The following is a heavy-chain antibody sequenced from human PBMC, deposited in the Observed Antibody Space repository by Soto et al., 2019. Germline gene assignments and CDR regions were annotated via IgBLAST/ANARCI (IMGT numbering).Heavy chain of an antibody. Sequence: QVQLVQSGAEVKKPGSSVKVSCKASGGTFSSYAISWVRQAPGPGLEWMGGIIPIFGTATYAQKFQGRVTITADESTSTAYMELSSLRSKDTAVYYCARDGRLRGEAFDIWGQGTMVTVSS. V-gene: IGHV1-69*12. CDR3: ARDGRLRGEAFDI. D-gene: IGHD1-26*01. CDR1: GGTFSSYA. CDR2: IIPIFGTA. J-gene: IGHJ3*02.